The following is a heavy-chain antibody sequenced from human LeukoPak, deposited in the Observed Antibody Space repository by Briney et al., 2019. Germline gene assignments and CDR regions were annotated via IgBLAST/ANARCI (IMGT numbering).Heavy chain of an antibody. CDR1: GGSISSYY. CDR3: ARDRTGTTLGWFDP. Sequence: SETLSLTCTVSGGSISSYYWSWIRQPPGKGLEWIGYIYYSGSTNYNPSLKSRVTISVDTSQNQFSLKVSSVTAADTAVYYCARDRTGTTLGWFDPWGQGTLVTVSS. J-gene: IGHJ5*02. V-gene: IGHV4-59*01. D-gene: IGHD1-7*01. CDR2: IYYSGST.